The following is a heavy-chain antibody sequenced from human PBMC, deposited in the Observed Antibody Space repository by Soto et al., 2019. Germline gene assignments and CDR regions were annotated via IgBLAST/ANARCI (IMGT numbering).Heavy chain of an antibody. CDR1: GGTFSSYA. D-gene: IGHD2-2*01. CDR2: IIPISGTP. CDR3: ARSQGSSTSLEIYYYYYYGMDV. J-gene: IGHJ6*02. Sequence: QVQLVQSGAEVKKPGSSVKVSCKASGGTFSSYAISWVRQAPGQGLEWMGGIIPISGTPNYAQKCQGRVTITADESTSTAYMELSSLRSEDTAVYYCARSQGSSTSLEIYYYYYYGMDVWGQGTRVTVSS. V-gene: IGHV1-69*01.